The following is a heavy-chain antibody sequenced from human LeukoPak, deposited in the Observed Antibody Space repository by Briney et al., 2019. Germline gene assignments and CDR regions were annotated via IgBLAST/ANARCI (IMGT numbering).Heavy chain of an antibody. V-gene: IGHV4-4*09. Sequence: PSETLSLTCTVSGGSISSYYWSWIRQPPGKGLEWIGYIYTSGSANYNPSLKSRVTISVDTSKNQFSLRLSSVPAAATAVYYCAAHTYDIIGYFFPPDAFDIWAKGQWSPSLQ. CDR1: GGSISSYY. CDR2: IYTSGSA. J-gene: IGHJ3*02. D-gene: IGHD3-22*01. CDR3: AAHTYDIIGYFFPPDAFDI.